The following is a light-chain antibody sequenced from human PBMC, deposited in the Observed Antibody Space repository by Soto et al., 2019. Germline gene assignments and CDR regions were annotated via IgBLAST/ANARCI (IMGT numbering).Light chain of an antibody. CDR1: QYISSH. J-gene: IGKJ1*01. Sequence: DIQMTQSPSSLSASVGDRVSITCRASQYISSHLNWYQQKPGKAPKLLIYAASSLQGGVPSRFSGRGSGTDFTLTISSLQAEDFAVYYCQNSYLTPWTFGQGTKVEIK. CDR2: AAS. V-gene: IGKV1-39*01. CDR3: QNSYLTPWT.